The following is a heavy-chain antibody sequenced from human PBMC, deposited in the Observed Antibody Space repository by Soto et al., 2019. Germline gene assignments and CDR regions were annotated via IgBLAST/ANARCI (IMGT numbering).Heavy chain of an antibody. Sequence: ASVKVSCKASGYTFTSYGINWVRQAPGQGLEWMGWISAYDGNTNSAQKLRGRVTMTTDTSTSTAYMELRSLRSDDTAVYYCARDREYNWNYNWFDPWGQGTLVTVSS. J-gene: IGHJ5*02. CDR1: GYTFTSYG. D-gene: IGHD1-7*01. V-gene: IGHV1-18*01. CDR2: ISAYDGNT. CDR3: ARDREYNWNYNWFDP.